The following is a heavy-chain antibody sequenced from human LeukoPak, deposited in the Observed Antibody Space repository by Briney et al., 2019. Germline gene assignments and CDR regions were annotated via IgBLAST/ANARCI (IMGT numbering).Heavy chain of an antibody. D-gene: IGHD1-1*01. V-gene: IGHV3-20*04. CDR3: AKNTTHSSPGFDP. J-gene: IGHJ5*02. Sequence: GGSLRLSCTASGFTFDDYGMNWVRQPPGKGLEWVSGISWSGAGTDYADSVKGRFTIFRDNAKNSLYLQMNSLRAEDTAIYYCAKNTTHSSPGFDPWGQGTLVTVSS. CDR1: GFTFDDYG. CDR2: ISWSGAGT.